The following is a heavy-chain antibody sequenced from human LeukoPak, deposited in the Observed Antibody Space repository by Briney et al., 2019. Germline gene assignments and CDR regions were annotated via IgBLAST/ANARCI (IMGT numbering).Heavy chain of an antibody. Sequence: PGGSLRLSCAASGLTFSDYYMSWIRQAPGKGLEGVSYISSSSSTIYYADSVKGRFTISRDNAKNSLYLQMNSLRAEDTAVYYCARLANYDFWSGYYTRWGQGTLVTVSS. CDR1: GLTFSDYY. D-gene: IGHD3-3*01. CDR2: ISSSSSTI. CDR3: ARLANYDFWSGYYTR. J-gene: IGHJ4*02. V-gene: IGHV3-11*04.